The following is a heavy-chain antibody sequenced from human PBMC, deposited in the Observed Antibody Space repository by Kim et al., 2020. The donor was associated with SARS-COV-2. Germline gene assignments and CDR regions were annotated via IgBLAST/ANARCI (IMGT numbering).Heavy chain of an antibody. J-gene: IGHJ4*02. V-gene: IGHV4-34*01. CDR3: AREGDGYNWEFDY. CDR2: INHSGST. Sequence: SETLSLTCAVYGGSFSGYYWSWIRQPPGKGLEWIGEINHSGSTNYNPSLKSRVTISVDTSKNQFSLKLSSVTAADTAVYYCAREGDGYNWEFDYWGQGTL. CDR1: GGSFSGYY. D-gene: IGHD5-12*01.